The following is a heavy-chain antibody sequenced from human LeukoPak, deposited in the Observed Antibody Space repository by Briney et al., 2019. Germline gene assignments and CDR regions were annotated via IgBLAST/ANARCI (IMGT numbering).Heavy chain of an antibody. V-gene: IGHV4-34*01. CDR3: ARGHLTGSTYYFDY. CDR1: GGSFSGYY. Sequence: PSETLSLTCPVYGGSFSGYYWSWIRQPPGKGLEWIGEINHSGSTNYNPSLKSRVTISVDTSKNQFSLKLSSVTAADTAVYYCARGHLTGSTYYFDYWGQGTLVTVSS. J-gene: IGHJ4*02. D-gene: IGHD3-9*01. CDR2: INHSGST.